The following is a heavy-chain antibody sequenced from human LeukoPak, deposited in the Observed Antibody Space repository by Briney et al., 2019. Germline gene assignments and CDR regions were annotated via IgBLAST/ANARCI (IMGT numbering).Heavy chain of an antibody. Sequence: ASVKVSCKVHGDTVSELSIHWLRQVPGKGLEWMGGFDPEEVETVYAQKFQGRVTMTEDTSTDTVHMDLGSLRSDDTAFYCATTEATAAIERGEGTFEIWGQGTMVIVSS. CDR1: GDTVSELS. CDR2: FDPEEVET. J-gene: IGHJ3*02. CDR3: ATTEATAAIERGEGTFEI. D-gene: IGHD6-13*01. V-gene: IGHV1-24*01.